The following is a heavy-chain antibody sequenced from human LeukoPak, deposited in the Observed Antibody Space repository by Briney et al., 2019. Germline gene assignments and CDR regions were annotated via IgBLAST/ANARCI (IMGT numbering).Heavy chain of an antibody. J-gene: IGHJ4*02. CDR3: ARHRYYGSGSYYLDY. D-gene: IGHD3-10*01. CDR2: IYYSGST. CDR1: GGSISSSSYY. V-gene: IGHV4-39*01. Sequence: PSETLSLTCTVSGGSISSSSYYWGWIRQPPGKGLEWIGSIYYSGSTYYSPSLKSRVTISVDTSKNQFSLKLRSVTAADTAVYYCARHRYYGSGSYYLDYWGQGTLVTVSS.